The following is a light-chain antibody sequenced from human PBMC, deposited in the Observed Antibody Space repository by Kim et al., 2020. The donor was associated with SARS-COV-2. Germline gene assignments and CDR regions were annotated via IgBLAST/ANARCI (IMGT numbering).Light chain of an antibody. CDR1: QSITSK. Sequence: SASVGDRVTITCRASQSITSKLNWYTQKPGKASEVLLYGAFSVQSGVTSRFSGRGSGTDFTLTISSLQAEDFATFYCQQSYSIPHTFGQGTNLEI. CDR3: QQSYSIPHT. CDR2: GAF. J-gene: IGKJ2*01. V-gene: IGKV1-39*01.